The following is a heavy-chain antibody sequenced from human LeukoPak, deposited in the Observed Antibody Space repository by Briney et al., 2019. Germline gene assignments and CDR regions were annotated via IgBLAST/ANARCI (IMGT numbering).Heavy chain of an antibody. CDR3: AKGGRNYDSSAYNDAT. V-gene: IGHV3-30*02. J-gene: IGHJ5*02. Sequence: PGGSLRLSCASCGFTFNNCGMHWVRQAPGKGLEGLAFIRSDGGIKYYRDSVKGRFTISRDNSKNTLYLEMDSLTPDDTAVYYCAKGGRNYDSSAYNDATWGQGTLVTVSS. CDR1: GFTFNNCG. CDR2: IRSDGGIK. D-gene: IGHD3-22*01.